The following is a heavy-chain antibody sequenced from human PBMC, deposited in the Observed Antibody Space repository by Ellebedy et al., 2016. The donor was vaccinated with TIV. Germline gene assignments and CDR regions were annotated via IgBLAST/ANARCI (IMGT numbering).Heavy chain of an antibody. CDR2: IYSSGST. J-gene: IGHJ6*02. CDR3: ARAERNYDFWSGYYGLTDYGMDV. D-gene: IGHD3-3*01. Sequence: GGSLRLSCAASGFTFSDYYMSWVRQAPGKGLEWVSIIYSSGSTYYADSVKGRFTISRDNSKNTLYLQMNSLRAEDTAVYYCARAERNYDFWSGYYGLTDYGMDVWGQGTTVTVSS. V-gene: IGHV3-66*01. CDR1: GFTFSDYY.